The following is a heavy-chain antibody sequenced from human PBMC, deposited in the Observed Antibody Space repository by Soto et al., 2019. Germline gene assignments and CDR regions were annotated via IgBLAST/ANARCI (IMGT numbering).Heavy chain of an antibody. J-gene: IGHJ4*02. CDR2: IWYDGSNK. V-gene: IGHV3-33*01. Sequence: QVQLVESGGGVVQPGRSLRLSCAASGFTFSSYGMHWVRQAPGKGLEWVAVIWYDGSNKYYADSVKGRFTISRDNSKNTLYLQMNSLRAEDTAVYYCARLRVGSSSWTFDYWGQGTLVTVSS. D-gene: IGHD6-13*01. CDR3: ARLRVGSSSWTFDY. CDR1: GFTFSSYG.